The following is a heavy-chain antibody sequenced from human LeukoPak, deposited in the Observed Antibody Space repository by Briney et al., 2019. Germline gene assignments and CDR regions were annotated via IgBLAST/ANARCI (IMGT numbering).Heavy chain of an antibody. V-gene: IGHV4-34*01. J-gene: IGHJ5*02. Sequence: PSETLSLTCAVYSGSFSGYYWSWIRQPPGKGLEWIGEINHSGSTNYNPSLKSRVAISVDTSKNQFSLKLSSVTAADTAVYYCARTRGYSSSSNNWFDPWGQGTLVTVSS. CDR1: SGSFSGYY. CDR2: INHSGST. D-gene: IGHD6-6*01. CDR3: ARTRGYSSSSNNWFDP.